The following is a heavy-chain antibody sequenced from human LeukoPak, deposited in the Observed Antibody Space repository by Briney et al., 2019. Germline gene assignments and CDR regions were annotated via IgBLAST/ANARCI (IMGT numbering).Heavy chain of an antibody. V-gene: IGHV3-33*01. CDR2: IWYDGRNK. CDR3: ARTLEAYDTTGYPDY. CDR1: GFTFSTYG. D-gene: IGHD3-22*01. J-gene: IGHJ4*02. Sequence: PGRSLRLSCAASGFTFSTYGMHWVRQAPGKGLEWVAVIWYDGRNKYYADSVEGRFTISRDNSENTLYLQMNSLRVEDTAVYYCARTLEAYDTTGYPDYRGQGTLVTVSS.